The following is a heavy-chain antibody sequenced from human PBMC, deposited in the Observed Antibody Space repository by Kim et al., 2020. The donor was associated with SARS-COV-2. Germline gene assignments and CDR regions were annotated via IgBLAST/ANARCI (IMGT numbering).Heavy chain of an antibody. CDR3: ARQIGSVAVAGIDY. V-gene: IGHV4-39*01. Sequence: NRSLKSRVTIAVDTSKNQFSLKPSSVTAADTAVYYCARQIGSVAVAGIDYWGQGTLVTVSS. J-gene: IGHJ4*02. D-gene: IGHD6-19*01.